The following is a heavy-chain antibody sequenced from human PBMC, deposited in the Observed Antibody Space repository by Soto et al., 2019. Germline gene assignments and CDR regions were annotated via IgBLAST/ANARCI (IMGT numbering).Heavy chain of an antibody. Sequence: GGSLRLSCAASGFTFSSYAMHWVRKAPGKGLEWVAVISYDGSNKYYADSVKGRFTISRDNSKNTLSLQMNSLRPEDTAVYYCAKDSGYQLPDNYFYYGLDVWGQGTTVTVSS. J-gene: IGHJ6*02. CDR3: AKDSGYQLPDNYFYYGLDV. V-gene: IGHV3-30-3*01. CDR1: GFTFSSYA. CDR2: ISYDGSNK. D-gene: IGHD2-2*01.